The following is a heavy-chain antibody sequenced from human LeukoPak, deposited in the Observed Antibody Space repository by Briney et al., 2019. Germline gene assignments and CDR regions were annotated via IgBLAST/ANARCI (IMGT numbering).Heavy chain of an antibody. CDR1: GYSFTSYW. CDR2: IDPSDSYT. D-gene: IGHD3-16*02. J-gene: IGHJ3*02. CDR3: ARPLSLRANDAFDI. V-gene: IGHV5-10-1*01. Sequence: GESLKISCKGSGYSFTSYWISWVRQMPGKGLEWMGRIDPSDSYTNYSPSFQGHVAISADKSISTAYLQWSSLKASDTAMYYCARPLSLRANDAFDIWGQGTMVTVSS.